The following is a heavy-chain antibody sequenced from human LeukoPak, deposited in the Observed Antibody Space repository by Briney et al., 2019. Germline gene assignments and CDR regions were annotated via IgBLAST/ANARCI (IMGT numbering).Heavy chain of an antibody. Sequence: GGSLRLSCAASGFTFDDYAMHWVRQAPGKGLEWVSLISWDGGSTYYADSVKGRFTISRDNSKNSLYLQMNSLRAEDTALYYCAKDTGSGSYYKFGYFDYWGQGTLVTVSS. D-gene: IGHD3-10*01. CDR2: ISWDGGST. J-gene: IGHJ4*02. CDR3: AKDTGSGSYYKFGYFDY. V-gene: IGHV3-43D*03. CDR1: GFTFDDYA.